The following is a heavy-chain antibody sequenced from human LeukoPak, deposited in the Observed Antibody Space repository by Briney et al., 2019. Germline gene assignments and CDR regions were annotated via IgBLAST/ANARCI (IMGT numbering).Heavy chain of an antibody. CDR3: ASTFGSSGYYPN. J-gene: IGHJ4*02. CDR2: IIPIFGTA. Sequence: SVKVSCKASGGTFSSYAISWVRQAPGQGLEWMGVIIPIFGTANYAQKFQGRVTITTDESTSTAYKELSSLRSEDTAVYYCASTFGSSGYYPNWGQGTLVTVSS. V-gene: IGHV1-69*05. D-gene: IGHD3-22*01. CDR1: GGTFSSYA.